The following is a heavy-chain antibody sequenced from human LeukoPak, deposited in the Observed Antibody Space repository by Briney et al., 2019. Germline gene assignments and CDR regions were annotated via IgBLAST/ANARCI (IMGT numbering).Heavy chain of an antibody. D-gene: IGHD6-13*01. J-gene: IGHJ4*02. V-gene: IGHV4-38-2*02. Sequence: SETLSLTCTVSGYSINSGYYWGWIRQPPGKGLEWIGSIYHSGSTYYTPSLKSRVTISVATSKNQFSLKLSSVTAADTAVYYCARGSTFYSSSWYAGFDYWGQGTLVTVSS. CDR1: GYSINSGYY. CDR2: IYHSGST. CDR3: ARGSTFYSSSWYAGFDY.